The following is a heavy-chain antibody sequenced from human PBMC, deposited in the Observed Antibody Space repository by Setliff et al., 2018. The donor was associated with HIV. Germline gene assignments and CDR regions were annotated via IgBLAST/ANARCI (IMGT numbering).Heavy chain of an antibody. V-gene: IGHV1-69*10. CDR2: IIPILGIA. Sequence: SVKVSCKASGGTFSSYAISWVRQAPGQGLEWMGEIIPILGIANYAQKFQGRVTITADKSTSTAYMELSSLRSEDTAVYYCAIELLAAAGQPDYYYYYGMDVWGQGTTFTVSS. J-gene: IGHJ6*02. D-gene: IGHD6-13*01. CDR3: AIELLAAAGQPDYYYYYGMDV. CDR1: GGTFSSYA.